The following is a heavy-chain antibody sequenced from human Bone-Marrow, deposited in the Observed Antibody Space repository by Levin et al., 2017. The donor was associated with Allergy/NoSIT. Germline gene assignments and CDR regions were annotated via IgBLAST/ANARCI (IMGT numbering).Heavy chain of an antibody. CDR2: VDWDDTK. Sequence: SGPTLVKPTQTLTLTCTFSGFSLNTRAMSVSWIRQPPGKALEWLALVDWDDTKIYSTSLKTRLTISKDTFNNQVVLTMTNMDPVDTATYYCSRIRGRHGYKLGGFGMDVWGQGTTVTVSS. CDR3: SRIRGRHGYKLGGFGMDV. V-gene: IGHV2-70*01. J-gene: IGHJ6*02. CDR1: GFSLNTRAMS. D-gene: IGHD5-24*01.